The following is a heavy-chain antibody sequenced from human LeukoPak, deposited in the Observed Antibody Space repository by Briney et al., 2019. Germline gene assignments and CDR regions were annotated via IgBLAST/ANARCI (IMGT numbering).Heavy chain of an antibody. CDR3: ASFGMRSDY. CDR2: ISSSSSTI. V-gene: IGHV3-48*02. CDR1: GFTFSSYS. D-gene: IGHD3-10*01. J-gene: IGHJ4*02. Sequence: GGSLRLSCAASGFTFSSYSMNWVRQAPGKGLEWVSYISSSSSTIYYADSVKGRLTISRDNAKNSLYLQMSSLRDEDTAVYYCASFGMRSDYWGQGTLVTVSS.